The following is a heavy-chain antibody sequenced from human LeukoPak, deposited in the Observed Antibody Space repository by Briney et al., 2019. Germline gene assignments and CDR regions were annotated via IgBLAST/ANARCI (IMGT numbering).Heavy chain of an antibody. D-gene: IGHD2-21*01. J-gene: IGHJ4*02. CDR1: GFTISSTY. V-gene: IGHV3-53*01. CDR2: IYKDGKI. CDR3: ASRHCSGGDCYFAGADPFDH. Sequence: GGSLRLSCAASGFTISSTYMSWVRQAPGKGLEWVSVIYKDGKIYYIDSVKGRFTISRDTSKNTLYLQMNSLRVEDTAVYYCASRHCSGGDCYFAGADPFDHWGQGTLVTVSS.